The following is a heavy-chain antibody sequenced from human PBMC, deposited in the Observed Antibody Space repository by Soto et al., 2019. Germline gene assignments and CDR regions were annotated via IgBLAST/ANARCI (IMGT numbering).Heavy chain of an antibody. J-gene: IGHJ4*02. CDR3: ARQGGPLWFGELFPNPFDY. CDR1: GYSFTSYW. Sequence: PGEPLKISCKGSGYSFTSYWISWVRQMPGKGLEWMGRIDPSGSYTNYSPSFQGHVTISADKSISTAYLQWSSLKASDTAMYYCARQGGPLWFGELFPNPFDYWGQGTLVTVSS. CDR2: IDPSGSYT. D-gene: IGHD3-10*01. V-gene: IGHV5-10-1*01.